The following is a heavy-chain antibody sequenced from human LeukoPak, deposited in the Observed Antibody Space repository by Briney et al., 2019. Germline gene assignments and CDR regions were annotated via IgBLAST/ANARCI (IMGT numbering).Heavy chain of an antibody. Sequence: GGSLRLSCAASGFTFSSYAMSWDRQAPGKGLEWVSAISGSGGSTYYADSVKGRFTISRDNSKNTLYLQMNSLRVEDTAVYYCASQRSVGATYAFDIWGQGTLVTVSS. CDR1: GFTFSSYA. CDR2: ISGSGGST. D-gene: IGHD1-26*01. CDR3: ASQRSVGATYAFDI. J-gene: IGHJ3*02. V-gene: IGHV3-23*01.